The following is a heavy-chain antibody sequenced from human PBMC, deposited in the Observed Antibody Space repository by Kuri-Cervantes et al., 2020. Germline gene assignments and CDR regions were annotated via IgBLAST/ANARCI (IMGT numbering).Heavy chain of an antibody. D-gene: IGHD7-27*01. CDR3: AKANANWGHMDV. Sequence: GGSLRLSCAVSGFTFSSYSINWVRQAPGKGLEWVSFITSTSSSIHYADSVRGRFTISRDNAKNALYLQMNSLRAEDTALYYCAKANANWGHMDVWGKGTTVTVSS. J-gene: IGHJ6*03. CDR1: GFTFSSYS. CDR2: ITSTSSSI. V-gene: IGHV3-21*04.